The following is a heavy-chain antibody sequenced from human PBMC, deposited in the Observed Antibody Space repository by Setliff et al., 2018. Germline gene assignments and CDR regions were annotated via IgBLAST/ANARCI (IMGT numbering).Heavy chain of an antibody. CDR3: ARDGGEY. Sequence: LRLSCTTSGFTFGDYAITWVRQAPGKGLEWVSSISSSSSYIYYADSVKCRFTISRDNAKNSLYLQMNSLRAEDTAVYYCARDGGEYWGQGTLVTVSS. D-gene: IGHD3-16*01. V-gene: IGHV3-21*01. J-gene: IGHJ4*02. CDR1: GFTFGDYA. CDR2: ISSSSSYI.